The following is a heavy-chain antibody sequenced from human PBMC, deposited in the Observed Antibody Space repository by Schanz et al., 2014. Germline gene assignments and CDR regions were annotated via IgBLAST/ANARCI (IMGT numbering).Heavy chain of an antibody. V-gene: IGHV1-2*06. CDR2: INPNSGGT. CDR3: AREGTVIRGLSGWFDP. Sequence: QVQLVQSGAEVKKPGASVKVSCKSSGYTFTDYHIHWVRQAPGQGLEYMGRINPNSGGTNFAQKYQGRVTMTRDTSSGTVNMELSRLRNDETAVYYCAREGTVIRGLSGWFDPWGQGTLVTVSS. D-gene: IGHD3-10*01. CDR1: GYTFTDYH. J-gene: IGHJ5*02.